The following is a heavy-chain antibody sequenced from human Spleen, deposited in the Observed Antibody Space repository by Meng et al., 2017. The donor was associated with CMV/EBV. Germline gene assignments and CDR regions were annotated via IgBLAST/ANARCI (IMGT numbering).Heavy chain of an antibody. CDR1: GFIFRTYG. CDR2: LDSTGSYR. D-gene: IGHD4-11*01. CDR3: ATDDSAGSSMGC. Sequence: SCEASGFIFRTYGMNCVRQAPGKGLEWVSSLDSTGSYRHYADSVKGRFTISRDNVKESLYLQMNSLSAEDTAVYYCATDDSAGSSMGCWGQGTLVTVSS. J-gene: IGHJ4*02. V-gene: IGHV3-21*01.